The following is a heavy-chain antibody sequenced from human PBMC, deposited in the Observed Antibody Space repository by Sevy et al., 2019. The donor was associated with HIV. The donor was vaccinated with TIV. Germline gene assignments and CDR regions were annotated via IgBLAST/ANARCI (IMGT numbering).Heavy chain of an antibody. CDR3: HSAYTSSYYYMDV. V-gene: IGHV3-15*01. J-gene: IGHJ6*03. D-gene: IGHD6-13*01. CDR2: IKSKTDGGTT. CDR1: GFTFSNAW. Sequence: GESLKISCAASGFTFSNAWMNWVRQAPGKGLEWVGRIKSKTDGGTTDYGAPVKGRFTISRDDLKNTLYLQMNSLKSDDTAVYFCHSAYTSSYYYMDVWGKGTTVTVSS.